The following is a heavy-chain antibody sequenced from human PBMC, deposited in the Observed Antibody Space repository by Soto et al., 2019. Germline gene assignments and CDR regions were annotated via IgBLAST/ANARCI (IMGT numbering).Heavy chain of an antibody. Sequence: PSETLSLTCTVSGGSISSYYWSWIRQPPGKGLEWIGYIYYSGSTNYNPSLKSRVTISVDTSKNQFSLKLSSVTAADTAVYYCARDRVSPSGMDVWGQGTTVTVSS. D-gene: IGHD6-13*01. CDR1: GGSISSYY. CDR2: IYYSGST. V-gene: IGHV4-59*01. J-gene: IGHJ6*02. CDR3: ARDRVSPSGMDV.